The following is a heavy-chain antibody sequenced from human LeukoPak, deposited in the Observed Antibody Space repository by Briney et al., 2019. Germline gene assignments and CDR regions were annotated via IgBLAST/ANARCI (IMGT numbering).Heavy chain of an antibody. D-gene: IGHD3-22*01. J-gene: IGHJ4*02. CDR1: GGTFSSYA. V-gene: IGHV1-69*05. Sequence: SVKVSCKASGGTFSSYAISWVRQAPGQGLEWMGRIIPIFGTANYAQKFQGRATITTDESTSTAYMELSSLRSEDTAVYYCARDERGGGVDSSGYSNYWGQGTLVTVSS. CDR2: IIPIFGTA. CDR3: ARDERGGGVDSSGYSNY.